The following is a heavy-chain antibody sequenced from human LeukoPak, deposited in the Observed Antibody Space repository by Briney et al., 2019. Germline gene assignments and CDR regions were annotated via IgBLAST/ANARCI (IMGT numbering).Heavy chain of an antibody. CDR1: GFTFSSYG. Sequence: PGGSLRLSCAASGFTFSSYGMHWVRQAPGKGLEWVAVIWYGGSNKYYADSVKGRFTISRDNSKNTLYLQMNSLRAEDTAVYYCAKTNYCSGGSCYSGAFDIWGQGTMVTVSS. CDR3: AKTNYCSGGSCYSGAFDI. D-gene: IGHD2-15*01. V-gene: IGHV3-33*06. J-gene: IGHJ3*02. CDR2: IWYGGSNK.